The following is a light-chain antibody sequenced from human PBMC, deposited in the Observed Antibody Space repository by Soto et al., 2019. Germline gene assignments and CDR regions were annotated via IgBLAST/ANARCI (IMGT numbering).Light chain of an antibody. CDR1: ESVVRY. CDR2: DTS. J-gene: IGKJ4*01. V-gene: IGKV3-11*02. Sequence: EIVLTQSPVTLSLSPGDTATLSCRASESVVRYLAWYQQKPGQAPRLLMYDTSKRASGIPDRFSGSGYGRDFTLTISSLEPEDFAVYYCQQRSNWPLTFGGGTKVEIK. CDR3: QQRSNWPLT.